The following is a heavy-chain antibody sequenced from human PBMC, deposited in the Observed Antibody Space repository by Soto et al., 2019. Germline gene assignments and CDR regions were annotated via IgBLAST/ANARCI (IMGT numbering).Heavy chain of an antibody. CDR1: GYSFPTYW. CDR2: IYPGDSDS. D-gene: IGHD5-12*01. V-gene: IGHV5-51*01. J-gene: IGHJ3*01. CDR3: ARSRVSTPRLEDPFDR. Sequence: XESLMISCKGSGYSFPTYWLAWVRQTPGRGLEYMGIIYPGDSDSRYSPAFQGQVTISADKSINTAYLQWTSLKASDTAIYYCARSRVSTPRLEDPFDRWGQGTMVTVSS.